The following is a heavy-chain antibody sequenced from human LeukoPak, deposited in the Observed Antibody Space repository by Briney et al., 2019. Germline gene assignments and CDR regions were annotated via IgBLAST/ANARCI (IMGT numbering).Heavy chain of an antibody. CDR2: ISHSSSTI. CDR1: GFTFSSYE. V-gene: IGHV3-48*03. Sequence: PGGSLRLSCAASGFTFSSYEMNWVRQAPGKGLEWVSYISHSSSTIYYADSVKGRLTISRDNAKKSLYLQMNSLRAEDSAVYYCARDRLHYGEYEKTFDYWGQGTLVTVSS. CDR3: ARDRLHYGEYEKTFDY. D-gene: IGHD4-17*01. J-gene: IGHJ4*02.